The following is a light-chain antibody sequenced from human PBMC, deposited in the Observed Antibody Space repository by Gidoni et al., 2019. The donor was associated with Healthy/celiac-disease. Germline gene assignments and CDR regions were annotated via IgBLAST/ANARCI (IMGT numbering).Light chain of an antibody. CDR3: QQYYNTLPIT. V-gene: IGKV4-1*01. CDR2: WAS. J-gene: IGKJ5*01. CDR1: QSVLYSSNNKSY. Sequence: IVMTQSPDSPAVSLGERATINGKSSQSVLYSSNNKSYLAWYQQKPGQPPKLLIYWASTRESGVPDRFSGSGSGTDFTLTISSLQAEDVAVYYCQQYYNTLPITFXQXTRLEIK.